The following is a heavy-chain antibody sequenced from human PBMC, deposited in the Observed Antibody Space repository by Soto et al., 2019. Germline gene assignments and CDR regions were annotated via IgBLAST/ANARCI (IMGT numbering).Heavy chain of an antibody. CDR1: GYTFTSYG. Sequence: QVQLVQSGAEVKKPGASVKVSCKASGYTFTSYGISWVRQAPGQGLEWMGWISAYNGNTNYAQKLQGRVIMTTDTSTSTAYMELRSLRSDDTAVYYCARDLHYDYVWGSYRYPDYWGQGTLVTVSS. J-gene: IGHJ4*02. CDR3: ARDLHYDYVWGSYRYPDY. V-gene: IGHV1-18*01. CDR2: ISAYNGNT. D-gene: IGHD3-16*02.